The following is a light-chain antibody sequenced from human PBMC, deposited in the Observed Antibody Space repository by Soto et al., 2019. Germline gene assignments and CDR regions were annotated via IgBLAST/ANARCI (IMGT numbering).Light chain of an antibody. Sequence: EIVLTQSPGTLSLSPWEGATLSCRASQSVTGTNLAWYQQRAGQAPRLLIYDAVRRATGIPDRFSGSGSGTDFTLTISRLESEDFAVYYCHLYGSSLGTFGQGTKVDI. CDR3: HLYGSSLGT. J-gene: IGKJ2*01. V-gene: IGKV3-20*01. CDR2: DAV. CDR1: QSVTGTN.